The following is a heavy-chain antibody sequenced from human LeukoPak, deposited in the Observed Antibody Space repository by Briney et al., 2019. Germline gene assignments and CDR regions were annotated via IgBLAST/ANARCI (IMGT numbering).Heavy chain of an antibody. J-gene: IGHJ6*03. Sequence: GGSLRLSCAASGFILSSNTMNWVRQAPGKGLEWVSSISSSSYIYYADSVKGRFTISRDNAKNSLFLQMNSLRAEDTAVYYCAKSELVVPDYYYYYYMDVWGKGTTVTISS. CDR3: AKSELVVPDYYYYYYMDV. D-gene: IGHD2-2*01. V-gene: IGHV3-21*01. CDR2: ISSSSYI. CDR1: GFILSSNT.